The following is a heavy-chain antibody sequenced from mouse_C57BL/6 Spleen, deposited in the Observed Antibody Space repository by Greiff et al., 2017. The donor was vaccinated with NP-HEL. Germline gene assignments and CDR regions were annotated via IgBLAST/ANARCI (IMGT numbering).Heavy chain of an antibody. CDR1: GYTFTSYW. V-gene: IGHV1-69*01. Sequence: QVQLQQPGAELVMPGASVKLSCKASGYTFTSYWMHWVKQRPGQGLEWIGEIDPSDSYTNYNQKFKGKSTLTVDKSSSTAYMQLSSLTSEDSAVYYCAREGYYGSRDWYFDVWGTGTTVTVSS. J-gene: IGHJ1*03. CDR2: IDPSDSYT. CDR3: AREGYYGSRDWYFDV. D-gene: IGHD1-1*01.